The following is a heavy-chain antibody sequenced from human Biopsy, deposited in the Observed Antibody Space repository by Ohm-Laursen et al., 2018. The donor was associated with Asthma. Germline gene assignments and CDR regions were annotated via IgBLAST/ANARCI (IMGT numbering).Heavy chain of an antibody. CDR3: ARTYYDFLTGQVKDVFGV. J-gene: IGHJ3*01. Sequence: ASVKVSCNASGYNFISFAIHWVRQAPGQRLEWMGWVNTGNGDTKYSQKSQGRVTITRDTSASTAYMELRSLRSEDTATYYCARTYYDFLTGQVKDVFGVWGQGTMVTVSS. CDR1: GYNFISFA. D-gene: IGHD3-9*01. V-gene: IGHV1-3*04. CDR2: VNTGNGDT.